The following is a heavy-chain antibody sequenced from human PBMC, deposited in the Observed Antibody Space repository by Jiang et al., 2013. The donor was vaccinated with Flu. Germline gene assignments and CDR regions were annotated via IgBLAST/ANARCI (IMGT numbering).Heavy chain of an antibody. V-gene: IGHV3-11*03. CDR1: GFTFSDYY. J-gene: IGHJ4*02. CDR2: ISKSGDNT. D-gene: IGHD3-3*01. Sequence: VQLLESGGGLVKPGGSLRLSCAASGFTFSDYYMTWIRQAPGKGLEWVSYISKSGDNTKYADSVKGRFTISRDNAKNSLYLQMNSLRAEDTAVYYCARVERSGAPLEYWGQGTLVTVSS. CDR3: ARVERSGAPLEY.